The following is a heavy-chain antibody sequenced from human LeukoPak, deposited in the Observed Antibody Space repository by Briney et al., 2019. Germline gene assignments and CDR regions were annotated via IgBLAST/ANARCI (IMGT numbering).Heavy chain of an antibody. V-gene: IGHV3-74*01. J-gene: IGHJ4*02. CDR3: ARVGYDTLTGHLTPFDY. CDR1: GFTFSSYW. CDR2: INSDGSST. D-gene: IGHD3-9*01. Sequence: DPGGSLRLSCAASGFTFSSYWMHWVRQAPGKGLVWVSRINSDGSSTSYADSVKGRFTISRDNAKNTLYLQMNSLRAEDTAVYYCARVGYDTLTGHLTPFDYWGQGTLVTVSS.